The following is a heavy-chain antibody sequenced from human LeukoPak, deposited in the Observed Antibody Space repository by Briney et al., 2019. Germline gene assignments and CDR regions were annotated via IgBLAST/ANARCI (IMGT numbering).Heavy chain of an antibody. J-gene: IGHJ5*02. V-gene: IGHV1-8*01. CDR2: MNPNSGST. CDR1: GYTFTSYD. CDR3: ALVRSGRRRYNWFDP. Sequence: ASVKVSCKASGYTFTSYDINWVRQATGQGLEWMGWMNPNSGSTGYAQKFQGRVTMTRNTSISTAYMELSSLRSEDTAVYYCALVRSGRRRYNWFDPWGQGTLVTVSS. D-gene: IGHD3-10*01.